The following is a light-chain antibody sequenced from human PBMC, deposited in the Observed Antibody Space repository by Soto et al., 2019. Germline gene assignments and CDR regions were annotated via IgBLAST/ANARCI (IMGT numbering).Light chain of an antibody. Sequence: EIVLTQSPGTLSLSPGERATLSCRASQSVSSYLAWYQQKPGQSPRLLIYGASSRATGIPDRFSGSGSGTDFTLTISRLEPEDFAVYYCQQYSMSPRTFGQGTKVEIK. CDR1: QSVSSY. J-gene: IGKJ1*01. V-gene: IGKV3-20*01. CDR3: QQYSMSPRT. CDR2: GAS.